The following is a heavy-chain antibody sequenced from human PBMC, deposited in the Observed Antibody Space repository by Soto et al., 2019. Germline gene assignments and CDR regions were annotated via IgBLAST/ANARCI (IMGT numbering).Heavy chain of an antibody. CDR3: ATDGASSRL. CDR1: GGSISGYY. Sequence: SETLSLTCTVSGGSISGYYWSWIRQPPGKGLDWIGFIYYSGSTTYNPSLKSRVTISLDTSKNQFSLKLRSVTAAETAVYYCATDGASSRLWGQGTLVTVSS. CDR2: IYYSGST. V-gene: IGHV4-59*13. J-gene: IGHJ4*02. D-gene: IGHD6-13*01.